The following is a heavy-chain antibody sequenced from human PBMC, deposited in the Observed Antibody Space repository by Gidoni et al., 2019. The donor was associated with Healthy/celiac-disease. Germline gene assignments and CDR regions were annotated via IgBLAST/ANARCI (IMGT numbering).Heavy chain of an antibody. CDR2: IRSKANSYAT. D-gene: IGHD2-15*01. Sequence: EVQLVESGGGLVQPGGSRKLSCAASGFTFSGSAVHWVRQASGKGLEWVGRIRSKANSYATAYAASVKGRFTISRDDSKNTAYLQMNSLKTEDTAVYYCTRSCSGGSCYPIYGMDVWGQGTTVTVSS. V-gene: IGHV3-73*02. J-gene: IGHJ6*02. CDR3: TRSCSGGSCYPIYGMDV. CDR1: GFTFSGSA.